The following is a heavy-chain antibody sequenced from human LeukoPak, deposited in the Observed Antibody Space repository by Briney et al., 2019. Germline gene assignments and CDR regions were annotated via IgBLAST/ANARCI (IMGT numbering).Heavy chain of an antibody. Sequence: PGESLKISCQSSGNSFNNYWISWVRPMSGKGLEWMAIIYAADSDTIYSLSFQGQVTLSVDKSISTVYLQWSSLKASDTAVYYCARHLRGLDLWGQGTLVTVSS. CDR3: ARHLRGLDL. CDR1: GNSFNNYW. D-gene: IGHD3-10*01. J-gene: IGHJ5*02. CDR2: IYAADSDT. V-gene: IGHV5-51*01.